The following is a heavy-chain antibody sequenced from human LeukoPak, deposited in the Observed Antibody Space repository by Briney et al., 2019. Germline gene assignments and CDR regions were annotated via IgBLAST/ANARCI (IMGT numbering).Heavy chain of an antibody. J-gene: IGHJ4*02. CDR1: GFTFSSYA. CDR2: ISGSGGST. V-gene: IGHV3-23*01. D-gene: IGHD1-1*01. CDR3: AKPPATGTTCPWVY. Sequence: GGSLRLSCAASGFTFSSYAMSWVRQAPGKGLEWVSAISGSGGSTYYADSVKGRFTISRDNSKNTLYLQMNSLRAEDTAVYCCAKPPATGTTCPWVYWGQGTLVTVSS.